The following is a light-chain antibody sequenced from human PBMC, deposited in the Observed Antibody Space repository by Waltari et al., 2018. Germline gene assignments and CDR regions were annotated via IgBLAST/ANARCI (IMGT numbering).Light chain of an antibody. V-gene: IGLV2-14*03. J-gene: IGLJ3*02. CDR1: STDIGPYDT. Sequence: QSALTQPASVSWSPGQSIPIPCTGTSTDIGPYDTVFWYHQHPGHAPKLLIYDVAKRPSGVSNRFSGSKSGYTASLTISGLQAEDEADYHCSAYRGSFTLVFGGGTKVTVL. CDR3: SAYRGSFTLV. CDR2: DVA.